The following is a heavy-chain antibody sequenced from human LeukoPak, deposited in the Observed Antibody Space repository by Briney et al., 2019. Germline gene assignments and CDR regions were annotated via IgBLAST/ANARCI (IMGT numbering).Heavy chain of an antibody. J-gene: IGHJ3*02. Sequence: GGSLRLSCEASGFTFGIYWISWVRQPPGKGLEWVATINEDGGQRYHADSVKGRFTISRDNAKSSMYLQMNSLRAEDTAVYYCARSRVVVTAIPGAFDIWGQGTMVTVSS. CDR3: ARSRVVVTAIPGAFDI. D-gene: IGHD2-21*02. V-gene: IGHV3-7*01. CDR2: INEDGGQR. CDR1: GFTFGIYW.